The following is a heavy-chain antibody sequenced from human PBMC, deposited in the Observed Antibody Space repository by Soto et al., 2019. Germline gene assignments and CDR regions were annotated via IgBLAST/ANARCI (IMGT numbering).Heavy chain of an antibody. Sequence: PGGSPRLSCAASGFTFSSYAMSWFRQAPGKGLEWASAISGSGGSTYYADSVKGRFTISRDNSKNTLYLQMNSLRAEDTAVYYCAKKADDFWSGYNSTIDYWGKGTLVTVYS. J-gene: IGHJ4*02. CDR1: GFTFSSYA. D-gene: IGHD3-3*01. V-gene: IGHV3-23*01. CDR3: AKKADDFWSGYNSTIDY. CDR2: ISGSGGST.